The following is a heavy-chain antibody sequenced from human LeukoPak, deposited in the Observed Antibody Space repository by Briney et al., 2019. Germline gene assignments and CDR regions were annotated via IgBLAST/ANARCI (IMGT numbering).Heavy chain of an antibody. V-gene: IGHV3-23*01. CDR3: AKATAYYDFWSGRMPPFDY. D-gene: IGHD3-3*01. CDR1: GFTFSSYA. CDR2: ISGSGGST. J-gene: IGHJ4*02. Sequence: GGSLRLSCAASGFTFSSYAMSWVRQAPGKGLEWVSAISGSGGSTYYADSVKGRFTISRDNSKNTLYLQMNSLRAEDTAVYYCAKATAYYDFWSGRMPPFDYWGQGTLVTVSS.